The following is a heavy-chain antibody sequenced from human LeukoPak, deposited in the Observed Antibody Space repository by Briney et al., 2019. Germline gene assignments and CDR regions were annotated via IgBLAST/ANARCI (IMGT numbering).Heavy chain of an antibody. CDR1: GFTFDDYA. V-gene: IGHV3-9*01. CDR3: AKGNRDSSGFYYYYGMDV. Sequence: GGSLRLSCAASGFTFDDYAMFWVRQAPGKGLEWVSGINWDSKNIGYAASVKGRFTISRDNAKNALYLQMNSLRAEDTAFYYCAKGNRDSSGFYYYYGMDVWGQGTTVTVSS. CDR2: INWDSKNI. J-gene: IGHJ6*02. D-gene: IGHD3-22*01.